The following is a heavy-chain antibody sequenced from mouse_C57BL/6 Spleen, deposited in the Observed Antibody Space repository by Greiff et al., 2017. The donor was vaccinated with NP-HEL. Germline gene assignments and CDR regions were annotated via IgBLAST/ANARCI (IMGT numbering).Heavy chain of an antibody. V-gene: IGHV5-4*01. J-gene: IGHJ4*01. CDR1: GFTFSSYA. Sequence: DVMLVESGGGLVKPGGSLKLSCAASGFTFSSYAMSWVRQTPEKRLEWVATISAGGSYTYYPDNVKGRFTISRDNAKNNLYLQMSHLKSEDTAMYYCARDYDYYAMAYWGQGTSVTVSS. CDR3: ARDYDYYAMAY. CDR2: ISAGGSYT.